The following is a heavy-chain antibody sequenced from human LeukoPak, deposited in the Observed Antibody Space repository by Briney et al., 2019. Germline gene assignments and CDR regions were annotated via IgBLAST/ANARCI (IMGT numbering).Heavy chain of an antibody. J-gene: IGHJ3*02. CDR2: IYYSGST. Sequence: SETPSLTCTVSGGSISSYYWSWIRQPPGKGLEWIGYIYYSGSTNYNPSLKSRVTISVDTSKNQFSLRLSSVTAADTAVYYCARSGLNAFDIWGQGTMVTVSS. CDR1: GGSISSYY. CDR3: ARSGLNAFDI. V-gene: IGHV4-59*01. D-gene: IGHD3-3*01.